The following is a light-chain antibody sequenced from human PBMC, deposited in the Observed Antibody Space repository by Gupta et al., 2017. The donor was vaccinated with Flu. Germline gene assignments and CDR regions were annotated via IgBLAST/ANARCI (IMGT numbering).Light chain of an antibody. Sequence: DIVLTQSPGTLSLSPGERATLSCRASQSVSSSYLAWYQQKPGQAPRLLIYGASSRATGIPDRFSGSGSGTDFTLTISILEPEDFAVYYCQQYGSSRWTFGQGTKVEIK. CDR2: GAS. J-gene: IGKJ1*01. V-gene: IGKV3-20*01. CDR3: QQYGSSRWT. CDR1: QSVSSSY.